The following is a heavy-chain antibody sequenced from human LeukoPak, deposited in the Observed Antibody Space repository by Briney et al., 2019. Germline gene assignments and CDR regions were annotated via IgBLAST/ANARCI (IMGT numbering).Heavy chain of an antibody. CDR3: ARGVGATPAFFDY. J-gene: IGHJ4*02. V-gene: IGHV3-21*01. CDR1: GFTSSSYT. D-gene: IGHD1-26*01. Sequence: GGSLRLSCAASGFTSSSYTINWVRQAPGKGLEWVSSISSSSSYIYYADSMKGRITVSRDNAKNSLYLQMNSLRAEDAAVYYCARGVGATPAFFDYWGQGTLVTVSS. CDR2: ISSSSSYI.